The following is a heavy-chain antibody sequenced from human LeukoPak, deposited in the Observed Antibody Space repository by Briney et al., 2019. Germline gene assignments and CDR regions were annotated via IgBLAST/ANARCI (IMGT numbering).Heavy chain of an antibody. D-gene: IGHD6-13*01. CDR2: IYYSGST. J-gene: IGHJ3*02. V-gene: IGHV4-30-4*08. CDR1: GGSISSSSYY. CDR3: YIAGDAFDI. Sequence: PSETLSLTCTVSGGSISSSSYYWSWIRQPPGKGLEWIGYIYYSGSTYYNPSLKSRVTISVDTSKNQFSLKLSSVTAADTAVYYCYIAGDAFDIWGQGTMVTVSS.